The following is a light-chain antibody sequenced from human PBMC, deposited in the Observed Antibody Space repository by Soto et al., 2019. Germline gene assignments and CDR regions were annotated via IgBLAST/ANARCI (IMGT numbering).Light chain of an antibody. J-gene: IGKJ5*01. Sequence: DIQITQSPSFLSASVGDRVTITCRASQVISSYLAWYQQKPGKAPNLLIYVASSLQSEVPSRFSGSGSGTDFTLTITSLQPEDFATYYCQQSYGTPITFGQGTRLEIK. CDR3: QQSYGTPIT. CDR2: VAS. V-gene: IGKV1-39*01. CDR1: QVISSY.